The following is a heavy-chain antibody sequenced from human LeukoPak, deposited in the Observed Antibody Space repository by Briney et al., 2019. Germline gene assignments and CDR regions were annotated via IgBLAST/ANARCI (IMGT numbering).Heavy chain of an antibody. D-gene: IGHD3-22*01. CDR3: ARRPGGYHDSSGILEYFDY. Sequence: PGGSLRLSCAASGFAFSSYWMSWVRQAPGKGLEWVANIKEDGSEKYFVDSVKGRFTISRDNAKKSLYLQMNSLRAEDTAVYYCARRPGGYHDSSGILEYFDYWGQGTLVTVSS. CDR2: IKEDGSEK. J-gene: IGHJ4*02. CDR1: GFAFSSYW. V-gene: IGHV3-7*01.